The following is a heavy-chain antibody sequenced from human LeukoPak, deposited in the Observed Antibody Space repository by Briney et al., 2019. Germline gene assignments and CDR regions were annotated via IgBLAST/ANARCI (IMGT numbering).Heavy chain of an antibody. CDR1: GFTFSSYE. J-gene: IGHJ2*01. D-gene: IGHD2-15*01. CDR3: ARVGCSGGSCYRYNWYFDL. V-gene: IGHV3-48*03. Sequence: GGSLRLSCAAPGFTFSSYEMNWVRQAPGKGLEWVSYISSSGSTIYYADSVEGRFTISRDNAKNSLYLQMNSLRAEDTAVYYCARVGCSGGSCYRYNWYFDLWGRGTLVTVSS. CDR2: ISSSGSTI.